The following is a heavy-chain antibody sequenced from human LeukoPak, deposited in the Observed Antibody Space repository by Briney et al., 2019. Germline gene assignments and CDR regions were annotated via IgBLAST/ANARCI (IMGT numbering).Heavy chain of an antibody. CDR2: ISSSSSYI. D-gene: IGHD2-15*01. Sequence: PGGSLRLSCAASGFTFSSYSMNWVRQAPGKGLEWVSSISSSSSYIYYADSVKGRFTISRDNAKNSLYLQMNSLRAEDTAVYYCARDLYCSGGSCYVGFDYRGQGTLVTVSS. V-gene: IGHV3-21*01. CDR3: ARDLYCSGGSCYVGFDY. CDR1: GFTFSSYS. J-gene: IGHJ4*02.